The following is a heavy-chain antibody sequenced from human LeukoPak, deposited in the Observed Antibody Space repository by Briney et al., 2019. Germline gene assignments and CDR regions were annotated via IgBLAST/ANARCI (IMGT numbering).Heavy chain of an antibody. CDR1: GGTFSSYA. CDR2: IIPIFGTA. J-gene: IGHJ4*02. CDR3: ARSTERVLRYFDWYFDY. Sequence: ASVKASCKASGGTFSSYAISWVRQAPGQGLEWMGGIIPIFGTANYAQKFQGRVTITADKSTSTAYMELSSLRSEDTAVYYCARSTERVLRYFDWYFDYWGQGTLVTVSS. V-gene: IGHV1-69*06. D-gene: IGHD3-9*01.